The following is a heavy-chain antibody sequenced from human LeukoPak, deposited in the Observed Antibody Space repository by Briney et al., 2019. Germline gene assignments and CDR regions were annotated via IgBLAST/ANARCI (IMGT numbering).Heavy chain of an antibody. Sequence: ASVKVSCKASGGTFTGYYMHWVRQAPGQGLEWMGWINPNSGGTNYAQKFQGRVTMTRDTSISTAYMELSSLRSEDTAVYYCARGRLYRSGSYYNFDYWGQGTLVTVSS. CDR2: INPNSGGT. J-gene: IGHJ4*02. V-gene: IGHV1-2*02. CDR3: ARGRLYRSGSYYNFDY. CDR1: GGTFTGYY. D-gene: IGHD3-10*01.